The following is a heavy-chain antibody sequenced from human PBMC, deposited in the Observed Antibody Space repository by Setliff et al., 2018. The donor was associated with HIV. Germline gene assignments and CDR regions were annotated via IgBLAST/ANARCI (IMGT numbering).Heavy chain of an antibody. CDR2: ISGSGGST. CDR3: AKVWLAGEVDLNMVITN. J-gene: IGHJ4*02. Sequence: PGGSLRLSCAASGFTFSSYAMSWVRQAPGKGLEWVSAISGSGGSTYYADSVKDRFTISRDNAKNTLYLQMNSLRAEDTAVYHCAKVWLAGEVDLNMVITNWGQGTQVTVSS. V-gene: IGHV3-23*01. CDR1: GFTFSSYA. D-gene: IGHD2-21*01.